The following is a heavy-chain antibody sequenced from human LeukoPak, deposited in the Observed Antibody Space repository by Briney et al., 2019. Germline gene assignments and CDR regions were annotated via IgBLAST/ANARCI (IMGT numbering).Heavy chain of an antibody. CDR3: ARGGYYGSGNDFRFDP. V-gene: IGHV4-59*01. CDR1: GGSISSYY. CDR2: IHYSGST. D-gene: IGHD3-10*01. Sequence: SESLSLTCTVSGGSISSYYWSWIRQPPGKGLEWIGYIHYSGSTNYKPSLKSRVTISVDTSKNQFSLKLSSVTAADTAVYYCARGGYYGSGNDFRFDPWGQGTLVTVSS. J-gene: IGHJ5*02.